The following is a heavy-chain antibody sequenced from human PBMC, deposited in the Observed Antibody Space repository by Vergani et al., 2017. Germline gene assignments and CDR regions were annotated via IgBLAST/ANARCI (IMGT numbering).Heavy chain of an antibody. CDR2: IIPIFGTA. CDR1: GGTFSSYA. Sequence: QVQLVQSGAEVKKPGSSVKVSCKASGGTFSSYAISWVRQAPGQGLEWMGGIIPIFGTANYAQKFQGRVTITADESTSTAYMELSSLRSEDTAVYYCARTSHVLLFLEWPRFDPWGQGTLVTVSS. V-gene: IGHV1-69*01. D-gene: IGHD3-3*01. J-gene: IGHJ5*02. CDR3: ARTSHVLLFLEWPRFDP.